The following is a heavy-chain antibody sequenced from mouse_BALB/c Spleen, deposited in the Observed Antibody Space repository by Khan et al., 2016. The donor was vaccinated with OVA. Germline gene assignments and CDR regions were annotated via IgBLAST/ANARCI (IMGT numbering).Heavy chain of an antibody. CDR3: ARSRGPGYDYCFDY. D-gene: IGHD2-4*01. Sequence: VQLKESGPELVKPGASVKISCKASGYTFTDYNMHWVKQSHGKSLDWIGYIYPYNGGTGYNQTFKSKATLTVDNSSSTAYMELRSLTSEDSAVYYCARSRGPGYDYCFDYWGQGTTLTVSS. CDR1: GYTFTDYN. V-gene: IGHV1S29*02. J-gene: IGHJ2*01. CDR2: IYPYNGGT.